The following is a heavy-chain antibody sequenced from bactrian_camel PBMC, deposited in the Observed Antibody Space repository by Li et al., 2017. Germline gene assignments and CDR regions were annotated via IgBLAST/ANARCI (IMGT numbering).Heavy chain of an antibody. D-gene: IGHD3*01. CDR2: ISYDGTTI. Sequence: HVQLVESGGGLVQPGGSLRLSCVGTGFPFSTYYMNWVRQAPGKGPEWVTSISYDGTTIFYGDSVKGRFTISRDNAKNTVYLQMNSLKSEDTALYYCATGPSRDCSGAYCSFVYWGQGTQVTVS. J-gene: IGHJ6*01. CDR3: ATGPSRDCSGAYCSFVY. CDR1: GFPFSTYY. V-gene: IGHV3-2*01.